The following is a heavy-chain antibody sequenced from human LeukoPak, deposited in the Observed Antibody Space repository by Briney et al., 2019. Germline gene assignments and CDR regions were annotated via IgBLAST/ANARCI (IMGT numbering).Heavy chain of an antibody. CDR1: GFTFSDYY. D-gene: IGHD6-13*01. J-gene: IGHJ4*02. CDR3: AKDPRRYSRTGGYFDY. Sequence: PGGSLRLSCVASGFTFSDYYMSWVRQPPGKGLEWVASISYDGSYKYYADSVKGRFTISRDNSKNTLYLQMNSLRAEDTAVYYCAKDPRRYSRTGGYFDYWGQGTLVTVSS. V-gene: IGHV3-30*18. CDR2: ISYDGSYK.